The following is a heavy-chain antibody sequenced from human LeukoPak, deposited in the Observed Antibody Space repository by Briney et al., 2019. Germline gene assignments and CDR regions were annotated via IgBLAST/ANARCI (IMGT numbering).Heavy chain of an antibody. CDR3: ARVTMIVVVITVRIWDY. D-gene: IGHD3-22*01. CDR1: GFTFSGYY. Sequence: GSLRLSCTASGFTFSGYYMSWIRQAPGKGLEWVAYINSSGSTIYYADSVKGRFTISRDTANNSVYMQMNRLRADDTAVYYCARVTMIVVVITVRIWDYWAEGNRLRVSS. J-gene: IGHJ4*02. CDR2: INSSGSTI. V-gene: IGHV3-11*01.